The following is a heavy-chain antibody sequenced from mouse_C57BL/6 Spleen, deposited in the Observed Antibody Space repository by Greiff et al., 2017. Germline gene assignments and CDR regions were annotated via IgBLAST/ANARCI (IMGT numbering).Heavy chain of an antibody. CDR1: GYAFTNYL. D-gene: IGHD3-2*02. J-gene: IGHJ4*01. CDR3: ARRAQALYAMDY. Sequence: QVHVKQSGAELVRPGTSVKVSCKASGYAFTNYLIEWVKQRPGQGLEWIGVINPGSGGTNYNEKFKGKATLTADKSSSTAYMQLSSLTSEDSAVYFCARRAQALYAMDYWGQGTSVTVSS. CDR2: INPGSGGT. V-gene: IGHV1-54*01.